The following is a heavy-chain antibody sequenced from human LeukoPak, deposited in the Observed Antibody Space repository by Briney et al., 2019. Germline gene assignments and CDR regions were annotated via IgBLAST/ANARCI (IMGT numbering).Heavy chain of an antibody. CDR3: AREGARRYFDWLFKGDAFDI. V-gene: IGHV1-69*01. CDR2: IIPIFGTA. Sequence: GSSVKVSCKASGGTFSSYAISWVRQAPGQGLEWMGGIIPIFGTANYAQKFQGRVTITADESTSTAYMELSSLRSEDTAVYYCAREGARRYFDWLFKGDAFDIWGQGTMVTVSS. CDR1: GGTFSSYA. D-gene: IGHD3-9*01. J-gene: IGHJ3*02.